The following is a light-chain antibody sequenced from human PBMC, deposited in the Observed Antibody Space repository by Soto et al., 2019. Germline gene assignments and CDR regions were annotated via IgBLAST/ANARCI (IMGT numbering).Light chain of an antibody. V-gene: IGLV2-14*01. Sequence: QSALTQPASVSGSPGQSITISCTGTSRDVGGHNYVSWYQQHPGKAPKLMIYDVSNRPSGVSNRFSGSKSGNTASLTISGLQAEDEADYYCSSYTSSSTVVFGGGTQLTVL. CDR1: SRDVGGHNY. J-gene: IGLJ2*01. CDR3: SSYTSSSTVV. CDR2: DVS.